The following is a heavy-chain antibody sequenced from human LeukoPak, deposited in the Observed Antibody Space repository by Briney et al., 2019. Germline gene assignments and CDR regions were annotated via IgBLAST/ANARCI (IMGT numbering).Heavy chain of an antibody. V-gene: IGHV4-34*01. CDR3: ARGLWPNCSSTSCYMSPFDY. J-gene: IGHJ4*02. CDR1: GGSFSGYY. D-gene: IGHD2-2*01. CDR2: INHSGST. Sequence: PSETLSFTCAVYGGSFSGYYWSWIRQPPGKGLEWIGEINHSGSTNYNPSLKSRVTISVDTSKNQFSLKLSSVTAADTAVYYCARGLWPNCSSTSCYMSPFDYWGQGTLVTVSS.